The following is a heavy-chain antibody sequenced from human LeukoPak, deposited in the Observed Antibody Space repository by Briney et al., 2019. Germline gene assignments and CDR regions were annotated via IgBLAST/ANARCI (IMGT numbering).Heavy chain of an antibody. Sequence: GGSLRLSCAASGFTFSSYSMNWVRQAPGKGLEWVSSISSSSSYIYHADSVKGRFTISRDNAKNSLYLQMNSLRVEDTAVYYCARDRHHRFGELFPWGQGTRVTVSS. CDR3: ARDRHHRFGELFP. CDR2: ISSSSSYI. D-gene: IGHD3-10*01. CDR1: GFTFSSYS. V-gene: IGHV3-21*01. J-gene: IGHJ4*02.